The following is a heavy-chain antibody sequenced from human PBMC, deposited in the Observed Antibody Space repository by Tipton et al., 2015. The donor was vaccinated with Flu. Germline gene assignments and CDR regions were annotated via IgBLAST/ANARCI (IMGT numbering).Heavy chain of an antibody. J-gene: IGHJ5*02. CDR1: GYSLTKYG. V-gene: IGHV1-18*01. D-gene: IGHD3-10*01. Sequence: QLVQSGAEVMNPGASVTVSCKASGYSLTKYGVSWVRQAPRQGLEWMGWISYSGVTNQAPKFQARVTLTTDTSTATAYMELTNLRSDDTAIYYCARDYYNYGKFDAWGQGTPVTVSS. CDR3: ARDYYNYGKFDA. CDR2: ISYSGVT.